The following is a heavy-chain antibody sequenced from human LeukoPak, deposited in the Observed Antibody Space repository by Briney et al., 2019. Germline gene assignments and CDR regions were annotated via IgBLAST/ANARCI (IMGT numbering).Heavy chain of an antibody. J-gene: IGHJ4*02. Sequence: SQTLSLTCAVSGGSISSGGYSWSWIRQPPGKGLEWIGYIYHSGSTYYNPSLKSRVTISVDRSRNQFSLKLSSVTAAVTAVYYCARSNHPRYYFDYWGQGTLVTVSS. V-gene: IGHV4-30-2*01. CDR2: IYHSGST. D-gene: IGHD1-14*01. CDR3: ARSNHPRYYFDY. CDR1: GGSISSGGYS.